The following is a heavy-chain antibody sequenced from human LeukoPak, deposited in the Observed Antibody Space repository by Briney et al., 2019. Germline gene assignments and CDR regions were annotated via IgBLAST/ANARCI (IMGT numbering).Heavy chain of an antibody. D-gene: IGHD6-19*01. V-gene: IGHV3-7*01. CDR3: ARIQSNSGWSFDY. J-gene: IGHJ4*02. CDR1: GFTFSSYW. CDR2: IKQDGNEK. Sequence: GGSLRLSCAASGFTFSSYWMSWVRQTPGEGLEWVANIKQDGNEKYYVDSVKGRFTISRDNAKNSLYLQMNSLRAEDTAVYYCARIQSNSGWSFDYWGQGTLVTVSS.